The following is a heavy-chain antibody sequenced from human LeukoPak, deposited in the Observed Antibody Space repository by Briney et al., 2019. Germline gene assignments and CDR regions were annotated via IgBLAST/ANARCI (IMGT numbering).Heavy chain of an antibody. CDR3: ARQVTVSRWLVQRYDAFDI. J-gene: IGHJ3*02. Sequence: PSETLSLTCTVSGASISSYYWSWIRQPPGKGLEWIGYIYYSGGTNYNPSLKSRVTISVDTSKNQFSLKLSSVTAADTAVYYCARQVTVSRWLVQRYDAFDIWGQGTMVTVSS. CDR2: IYYSGGT. CDR1: GASISSYY. D-gene: IGHD6-19*01. V-gene: IGHV4-59*08.